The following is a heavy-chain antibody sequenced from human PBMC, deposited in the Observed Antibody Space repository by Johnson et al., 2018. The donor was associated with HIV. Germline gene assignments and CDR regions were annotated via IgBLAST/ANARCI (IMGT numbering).Heavy chain of an antibody. CDR2: ISHDGRNE. V-gene: IGHV3-30*19. CDR1: GFTFSSYG. Sequence: QVQLVESGGGVVQPGRSLRLSCAASGFTFSSYGMHWVRQAPGKGLEWVAVISHDGRNEYYADSVKGRFTISRDDSKNTLYLQMNSLKTEDTAVYYCTTDISSAAARPRDAFDIWGQGTMVTVSS. CDR3: TTDISSAAARPRDAFDI. D-gene: IGHD6-6*01. J-gene: IGHJ3*02.